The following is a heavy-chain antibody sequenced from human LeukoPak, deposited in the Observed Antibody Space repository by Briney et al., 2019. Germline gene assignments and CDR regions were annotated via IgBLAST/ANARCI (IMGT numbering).Heavy chain of an antibody. D-gene: IGHD3-10*02. CDR2: IMSLFGKA. V-gene: IGHV1-69*13. Sequence: ASVKVSCKASGGNFKSFVFSWVRQVPGQGPEWLGGIMSLFGKAHYAQKFQDRVTFTADESTSTVYMEVRSLTYEDTAVYYCARESRDCSWAPDFWGQGTL. CDR3: ARESRDCSWAPDF. CDR1: GGNFKSFV. J-gene: IGHJ4*03.